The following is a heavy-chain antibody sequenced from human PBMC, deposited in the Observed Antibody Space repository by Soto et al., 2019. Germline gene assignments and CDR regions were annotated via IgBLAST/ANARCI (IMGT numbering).Heavy chain of an antibody. J-gene: IGHJ4*02. CDR1: GYTFTDLY. CDR2: IDPRSGDR. D-gene: IGHD3-10*01. Sequence: QVQLVQSGAEVKKPGASVTVSCKPSGYTFTDLYIHWVRQAPGQGLEWMGWIDPRSGDRRITQKFQGRVTMTRDTSTSTVYMELTSLTSDDTAVYYCAGDNYGPLDYWGQGTLVTVSS. V-gene: IGHV1-2*02. CDR3: AGDNYGPLDY.